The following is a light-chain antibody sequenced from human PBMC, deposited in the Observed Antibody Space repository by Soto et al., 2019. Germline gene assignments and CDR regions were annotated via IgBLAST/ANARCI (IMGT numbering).Light chain of an antibody. CDR2: GAS. J-gene: IGKJ3*01. Sequence: EIVMTPSPATLSVSPGERATLSCRASQSVSSNLAWYQQKPGQAPRLPIYGASTRATGIPARFSGSGSGTEFTLTISSLQSEDFAVYYCQQYNNWPPRTFGPGTKVDIK. V-gene: IGKV3-15*01. CDR3: QQYNNWPPRT. CDR1: QSVSSN.